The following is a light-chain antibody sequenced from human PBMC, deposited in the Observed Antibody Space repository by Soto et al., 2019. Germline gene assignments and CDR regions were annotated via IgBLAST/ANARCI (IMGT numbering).Light chain of an antibody. Sequence: DIVMTQSPLSLPVTPGEPASISCRSSQSLLHSIGYNYLDWYLQKPGQSPQLLIYLGSNRASGVPDRFSGSGSGTEFTLRISRVEAEDVGIYYCMQALQTAITFGQGTRLEIK. V-gene: IGKV2-28*01. CDR1: QSLLHSIGYNY. J-gene: IGKJ5*01. CDR3: MQALQTAIT. CDR2: LGS.